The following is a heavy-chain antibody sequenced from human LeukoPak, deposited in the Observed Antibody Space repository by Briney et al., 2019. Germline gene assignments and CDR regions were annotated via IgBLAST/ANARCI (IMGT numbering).Heavy chain of an antibody. CDR1: GFSLSAYG. CDR2: IWCDGTSK. Sequence: GRSLRLSCAASGFSLSAYGVHWVRQAPGKGLEWVAVIWCDGTSKDYADSVKGRFTFSRDNSKNTLYLQMNSLTVEDTAVYYCARSQSSSLIDYWGQGTLVTVSS. V-gene: IGHV3-33*01. CDR3: ARSQSSSLIDY. J-gene: IGHJ4*02. D-gene: IGHD6-13*01.